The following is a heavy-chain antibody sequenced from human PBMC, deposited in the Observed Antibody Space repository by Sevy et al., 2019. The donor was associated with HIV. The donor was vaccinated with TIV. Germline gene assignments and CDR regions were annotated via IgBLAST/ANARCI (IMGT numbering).Heavy chain of an antibody. CDR1: GFTFSSYA. CDR2: IKEDGSEK. J-gene: IGHJ4*02. CDR3: AKDVY. Sequence: GGSLRLSCAASGFTFSSYAMSWVRQAPGKGLEWVANIKEDGSEKYYVDSVKGRFTISRDNAKNSLFLQMNSLRAEDTAVYYCAKDVYWGQGTLVTVSS. V-gene: IGHV3-7*03.